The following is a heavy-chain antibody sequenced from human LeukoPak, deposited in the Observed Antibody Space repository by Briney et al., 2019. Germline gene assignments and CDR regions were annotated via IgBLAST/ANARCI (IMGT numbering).Heavy chain of an antibody. CDR3: ARGSITMIVVVDY. CDR1: GFTFSSYG. D-gene: IGHD3-22*01. J-gene: IGHJ4*02. CDR2: IWYDGSNK. Sequence: GRSLRLSCAASGFTFSSYGMHWVRQAPGKGLEWVAVIWYDGSNKYYADSVKGRFTISRDNSKNTLYLQMNSLRAEDTAVYYCARGSITMIVVVDYWGQGTLVTVSS. V-gene: IGHV3-33*01.